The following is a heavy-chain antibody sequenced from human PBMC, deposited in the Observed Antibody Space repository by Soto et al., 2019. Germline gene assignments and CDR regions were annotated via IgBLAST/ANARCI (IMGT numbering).Heavy chain of an antibody. CDR3: ARAPGP. CDR2: IYDGGST. CDR1: GGSISSGGYS. J-gene: IGHJ5*02. Sequence: QLQLHESGSGLVKPSQTLSLTCAVSGGSISSGGYSWSWIRQPPGKGLEWIGYIYDGGSTYYNPSLKSRATISVDRSTNQFSLELSSVTAADTPVYYCARAPGPWGQGNLVAVSS. V-gene: IGHV4-30-2*01.